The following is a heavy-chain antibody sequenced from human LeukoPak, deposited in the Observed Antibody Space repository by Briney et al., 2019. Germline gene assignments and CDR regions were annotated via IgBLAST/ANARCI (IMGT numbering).Heavy chain of an antibody. V-gene: IGHV4-30-2*01. CDR2: IYHSGST. CDR3: AGYDILTGYYTDY. Sequence: SQTRSLTCAVSGGSISSGGYSWSWIRQPPGKGLEWIGYIYHSGSTYYNPSLKSRVTISVDRSKNQFSLKLSSVTAADTAVYYCAGYDILTGYYTDYWGQGTLVTVSS. D-gene: IGHD3-9*01. CDR1: GGSISSGGYS. J-gene: IGHJ4*02.